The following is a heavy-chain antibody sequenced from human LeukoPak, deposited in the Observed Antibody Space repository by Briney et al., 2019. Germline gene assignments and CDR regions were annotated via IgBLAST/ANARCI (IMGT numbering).Heavy chain of an antibody. D-gene: IGHD1-1*01. Sequence: SETLSLTCAVYGGSFSGYYWSWIRQPPGKGLEWIGEINHSGSTNYNPSLKSRVTISVDTSKNQFSLKLSSVTAADTAVHYCATAGNWNDSDYYYYYGMDVRGQGTTVTVSS. V-gene: IGHV4-34*01. CDR2: INHSGST. CDR3: ATAGNWNDSDYYYYYGMDV. J-gene: IGHJ6*02. CDR1: GGSFSGYY.